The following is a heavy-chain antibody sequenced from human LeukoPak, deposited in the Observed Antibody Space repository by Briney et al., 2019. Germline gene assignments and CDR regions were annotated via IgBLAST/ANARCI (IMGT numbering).Heavy chain of an antibody. D-gene: IGHD3-10*01. CDR3: ARGGVGNWFDP. V-gene: IGHV4-59*01. J-gene: IGHJ5*02. Sequence: RQPSGKGLEWIGYIYYSGSTNYNPSLKSRVTISVDTSKNQFSLKLSSVTAADTAVYYCARGGVGNWFDPWGQGTLVTVSS. CDR2: IYYSGST.